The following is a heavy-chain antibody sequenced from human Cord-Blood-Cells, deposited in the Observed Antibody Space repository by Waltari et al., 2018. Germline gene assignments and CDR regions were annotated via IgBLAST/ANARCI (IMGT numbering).Heavy chain of an antibody. J-gene: IGHJ4*02. CDR3: ARGYCSSTSCYFDY. Sequence: QVQLVQSGAEVKKPGSSVQVSCKASGRTSGSHAITWVRPAPGQGLEWMGGIIPILGIANYAQKFQGRVTITADESTSTAYMELSSLRSEDTAVYYCARGYCSSTSCYFDYWGQGTLVTVSS. CDR1: GRTSGSHA. V-gene: IGHV1-69*04. D-gene: IGHD2-2*01. CDR2: IIPILGIA.